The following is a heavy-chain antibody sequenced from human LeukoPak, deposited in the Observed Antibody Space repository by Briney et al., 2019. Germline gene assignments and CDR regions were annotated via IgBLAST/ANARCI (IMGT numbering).Heavy chain of an antibody. J-gene: IGHJ4*02. CDR2: ISSSGSTI. Sequence: GSLPLSCAASGFTFSNYEMNWVRQSPGKGLEWLSYISSSGSTIYYADSVKGRFTISRDNAKNSLFLQMNSLRAEDTALYYCARDHQRPTYFDYWGQGTLGTVSS. V-gene: IGHV3-48*03. CDR3: ARDHQRPTYFDY. CDR1: GFTFSNYE.